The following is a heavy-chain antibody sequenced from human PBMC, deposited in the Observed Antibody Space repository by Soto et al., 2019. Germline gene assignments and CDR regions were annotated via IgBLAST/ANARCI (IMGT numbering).Heavy chain of an antibody. Sequence: QVQLVESGGGVVQPGGSLRLSCAASGFTFSNFVMHWVRQAPGKGLEWVAATSYDGKNKDHADSVKGRFTISRDNSKNTLYLQMNSLRHEETAVYFCARERAIAATGIFYYWGQGTLVTVSS. CDR2: TSYDGKNK. D-gene: IGHD6-13*01. J-gene: IGHJ4*02. V-gene: IGHV3-30*04. CDR1: GFTFSNFV. CDR3: ARERAIAATGIFYY.